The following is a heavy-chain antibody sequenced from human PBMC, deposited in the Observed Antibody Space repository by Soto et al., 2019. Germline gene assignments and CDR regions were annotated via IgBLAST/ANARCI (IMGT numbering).Heavy chain of an antibody. Sequence: PVGSLRLACAASGFNFSSYNMHWVRQAPGKGLEWVALILHDGSNEYYADSVKGRFTISRDNSKNTLYLQMKSLRAEDTAVYYCAKSRDGYSFYFYYGMDVWGQGTTVTVSS. D-gene: IGHD4-4*01. CDR2: ILHDGSNE. CDR1: GFNFSSYN. V-gene: IGHV3-30*18. J-gene: IGHJ6*02. CDR3: AKSRDGYSFYFYYGMDV.